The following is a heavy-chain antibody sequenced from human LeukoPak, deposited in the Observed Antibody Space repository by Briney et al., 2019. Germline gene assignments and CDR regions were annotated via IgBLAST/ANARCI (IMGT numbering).Heavy chain of an antibody. CDR3: ARVDFWSGYQNWFDP. Sequence: GASVKVSCKAFGYTFASFGVSWVRQAPGQGLEWMAWISVYNGNTNIAQKFQGRVTMTTDTSTSTAYMELRTLKSDDTAVYYCARVDFWSGYQNWFDPWGQGTLVTVSS. CDR2: ISVYNGNT. J-gene: IGHJ5*02. CDR1: GYTFASFG. V-gene: IGHV1-18*01. D-gene: IGHD3-3*01.